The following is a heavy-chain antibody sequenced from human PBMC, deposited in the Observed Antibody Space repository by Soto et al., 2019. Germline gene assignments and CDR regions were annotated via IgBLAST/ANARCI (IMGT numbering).Heavy chain of an antibody. CDR1: GFTFSSYA. Sequence: GSLRLSCAASGFTFSSYAMSWVRQAPGKGLEWVSAISGSGGSTYYADSVKGRFTISRDNSKNTLYLQMNSLRAEDTAVYYCAKPKYYYDSSGYHPFDYWGQGTLVTVSS. J-gene: IGHJ4*02. V-gene: IGHV3-23*01. CDR2: ISGSGGST. D-gene: IGHD3-22*01. CDR3: AKPKYYYDSSGYHPFDY.